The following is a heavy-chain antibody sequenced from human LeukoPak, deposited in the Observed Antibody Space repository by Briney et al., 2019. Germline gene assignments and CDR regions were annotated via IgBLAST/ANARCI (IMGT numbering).Heavy chain of an antibody. D-gene: IGHD5-12*01. CDR3: ASFSDILTTIGDY. CDR2: IKEDGSEK. CDR1: GFIFTDYW. V-gene: IGHV3-7*01. J-gene: IGHJ4*02. Sequence: GGSLRLSCAASGFIFTDYWMYWVRQAPGRGLAWVANIKEDGSEKNYVDSVKGRFTISRDNSKNTMYLQMNSLRSEDTAVYYCASFSDILTTIGDYWGQGTQVTVSS.